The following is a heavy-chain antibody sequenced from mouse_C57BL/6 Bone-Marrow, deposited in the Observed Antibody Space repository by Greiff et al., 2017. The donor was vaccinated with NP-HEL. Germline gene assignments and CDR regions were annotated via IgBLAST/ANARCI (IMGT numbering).Heavy chain of an antibody. Sequence: QVQLQQPGAELVKPGASVKLSCKASVYTFTSYWMHWVKQRPGQGLEWIGMIHPNSGSTNYNEKFKSKATLTVDKSSSTAYMQLSSLTSEDSAVYYCARSWYYFDYWGQGTTLTVSS. J-gene: IGHJ2*01. D-gene: IGHD1-1*02. CDR3: ARSWYYFDY. CDR2: IHPNSGST. CDR1: VYTFTSYW. V-gene: IGHV1-64*01.